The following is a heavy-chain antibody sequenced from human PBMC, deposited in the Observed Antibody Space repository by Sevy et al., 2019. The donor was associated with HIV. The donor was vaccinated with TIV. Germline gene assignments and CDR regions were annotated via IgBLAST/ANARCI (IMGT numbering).Heavy chain of an antibody. J-gene: IGHJ3*02. CDR1: GYSFTTYW. CDR2: IYPADSDT. D-gene: IGHD3-22*01. V-gene: IGHV5-51*01. Sequence: GESLKISCRGSGYSFTTYWIGWVRQMPGKGLEWMGIIYPADSDTGYSPSFQGQVTISADKSISTVYLQWSSLKASDTAMYYCARVGDSSGFNSFDIWGQGTMVTVSS. CDR3: ARVGDSSGFNSFDI.